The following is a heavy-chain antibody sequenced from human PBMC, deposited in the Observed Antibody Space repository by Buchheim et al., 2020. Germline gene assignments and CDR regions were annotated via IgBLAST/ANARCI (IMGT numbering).Heavy chain of an antibody. J-gene: IGHJ4*02. CDR3: ARECTSGNSNNGPTDY. D-gene: IGHD3-10*01. Sequence: EVQLVESGGGLVQPGGSLRLSCAASGFTVSSNYMSWVRQAPGKGLEWVSVIYSGGSTFYADSVKGRFTISRDNSKNTLSLQMDSLRAEDTAVYYCARECTSGNSNNGPTDYWGQGTL. CDR1: GFTVSSNY. V-gene: IGHV3-66*01. CDR2: IYSGGST.